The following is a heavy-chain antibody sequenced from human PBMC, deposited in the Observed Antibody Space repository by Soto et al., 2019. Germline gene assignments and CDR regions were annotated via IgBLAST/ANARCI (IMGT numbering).Heavy chain of an antibody. V-gene: IGHV3-23*01. D-gene: IGHD6-13*01. CDR2: ISGSGNTS. CDR1: GFTFSSYA. Sequence: EVQLLESGGGLVQPGGSLRLSCAASGFTFSSYAMTWVRQAPGKGLEWVSAISGSGNTSYYADSVKGRFTISRDSSKKMLYLQMNSLRPEDTAVYYCAKDRGRTWYEDYWGQGTLDTVSS. CDR3: AKDRGRTWYEDY. J-gene: IGHJ4*02.